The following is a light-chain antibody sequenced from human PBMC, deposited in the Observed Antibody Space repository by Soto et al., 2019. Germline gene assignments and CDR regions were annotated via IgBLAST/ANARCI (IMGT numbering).Light chain of an antibody. CDR2: IAS. CDR1: QSVSSSY. J-gene: IGKJ1*01. CDR3: QLYGSSPWT. V-gene: IGKV3-20*01. Sequence: EIVLTQSPGTLSLSPGEGATLSCRASQSVSSSYLAWYQQKPGQAPRLLIYIASTRAPGIPDRFSGSGSGTDFTLTISRLEPEDFAVYYCQLYGSSPWTFGQGTKVEIK.